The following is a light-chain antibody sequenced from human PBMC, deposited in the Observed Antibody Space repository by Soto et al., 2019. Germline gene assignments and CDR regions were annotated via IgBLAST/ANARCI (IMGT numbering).Light chain of an antibody. V-gene: IGKV1-27*01. J-gene: IGKJ3*01. CDR2: AAS. CDR3: QKYSSVPV. CDR1: QGIRNF. Sequence: DIQMTQSPTSLSASVGDRVTITCRASQGIRNFVAWYQQKPGKPPKLLIYAASTLQSGVPSRFSGSGSGTDFTLTINGLQPEDVPTYSCQKYSSVPVFGPGTKVEIK.